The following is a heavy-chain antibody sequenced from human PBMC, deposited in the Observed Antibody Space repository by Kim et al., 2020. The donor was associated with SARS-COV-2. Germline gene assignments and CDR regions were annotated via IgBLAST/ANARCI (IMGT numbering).Heavy chain of an antibody. CDR3: TKQTWVSDWFDP. V-gene: IGHV3-23*01. D-gene: IGHD3-10*01. CDR2: T. Sequence: TFYADSVKGQFTISRDNSKNTVSLQMNRLRAGDTALYYCTKQTWVSDWFDPWGQGTLVTVSS. J-gene: IGHJ5*02.